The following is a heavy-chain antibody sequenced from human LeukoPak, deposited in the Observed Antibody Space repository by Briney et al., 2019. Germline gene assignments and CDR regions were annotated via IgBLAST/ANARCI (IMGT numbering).Heavy chain of an antibody. CDR2: IKQGGSEK. V-gene: IGHV3-7*01. CDR3: ARESAVLSPHFDY. CDR1: GVTFSSYW. D-gene: IGHD3-16*01. J-gene: IGHJ4*02. Sequence: GGALRLSSAAAGVTFSSYWMSWGRHAPGKGLVWVATIKQGGSEKYYVDSVKGRFTISRDNAKNSLYLQMNSLRDEATAVYYCARESAVLSPHFDYWGQGTLVTVSS.